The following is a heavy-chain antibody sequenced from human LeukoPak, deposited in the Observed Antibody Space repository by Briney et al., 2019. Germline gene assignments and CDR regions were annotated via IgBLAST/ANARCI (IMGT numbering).Heavy chain of an antibody. D-gene: IGHD2-2*02. Sequence: ASVKVSCKASGYTFTGYYMHWLRQAPGQGLEWMGRINPNSGGTNYAQKFQCRVTITRNTSISTAYMELSSLRSEDTAVYYCARFRYCRSTSCYTGGRKRNDYWGQGTLVTVSS. CDR2: INPNSGGT. J-gene: IGHJ4*02. V-gene: IGHV1-2*06. CDR1: GYTFTGYY. CDR3: ARFRYCRSTSCYTGGRKRNDY.